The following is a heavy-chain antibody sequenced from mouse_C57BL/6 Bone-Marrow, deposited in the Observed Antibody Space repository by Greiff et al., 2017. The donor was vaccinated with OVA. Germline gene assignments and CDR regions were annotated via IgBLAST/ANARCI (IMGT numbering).Heavy chain of an antibody. D-gene: IGHD1-1*01. Sequence: QVQLQQSGPELVKPGASVKISCKASGYTFTDYYINWVKQRPGQGLEWIGWIFPGSGSTYYNEKFKGKATLTVDKSSSTAYMLLSSLTSEDSAVYFCARYLTTVVANYAMDYWGQGTSVTVSS. J-gene: IGHJ4*01. CDR1: GYTFTDYY. V-gene: IGHV1-75*01. CDR2: IFPGSGST. CDR3: ARYLTTVVANYAMDY.